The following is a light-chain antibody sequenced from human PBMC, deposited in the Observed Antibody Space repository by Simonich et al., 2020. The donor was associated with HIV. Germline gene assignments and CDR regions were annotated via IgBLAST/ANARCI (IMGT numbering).Light chain of an antibody. Sequence: EIVMTQSPATLSVSPGERATLFGSASQSVSINLAWYQHKPGQAPRLLIYGASTRATGIPARFSGSGSGTEFTLTISNMQSEHFAVYYCQQYNNWPYTFGQGTKLEIK. V-gene: IGKV3-15*01. CDR1: QSVSIN. CDR2: GAS. J-gene: IGKJ2*01. CDR3: QQYNNWPYT.